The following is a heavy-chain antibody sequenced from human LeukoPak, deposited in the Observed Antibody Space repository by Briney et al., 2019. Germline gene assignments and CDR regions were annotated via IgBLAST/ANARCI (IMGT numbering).Heavy chain of an antibody. Sequence: SETLSLTCTVSGGSISSSSYYWGWIRQPPGKGLEWIGRIYTSGSTNYNPSLKSRVTMSVDTSKNQFSLKLSSVTAADTAVYYCARETLRYFDWDYYFDYWGQGTLVTVSS. CDR3: ARETLRYFDWDYYFDY. V-gene: IGHV4-39*07. CDR2: IYTSGST. CDR1: GGSISSSSYY. J-gene: IGHJ4*02. D-gene: IGHD3-9*01.